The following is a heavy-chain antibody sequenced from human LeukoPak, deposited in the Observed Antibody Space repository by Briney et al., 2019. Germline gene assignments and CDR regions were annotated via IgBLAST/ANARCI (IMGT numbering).Heavy chain of an antibody. Sequence: PSETLSLTCAVYGGSFSGYYWSWIRQPPGKGLEWIGEINHSGSTNYNPSLKSRVTISVDTSKNQFSLKLSSVTAADTAVYYCARDPAFSWSYYFDYWGQGTLVTVSS. CDR1: GGSFSGYY. D-gene: IGHD3-3*02. V-gene: IGHV4-34*01. CDR2: INHSGST. J-gene: IGHJ4*02. CDR3: ARDPAFSWSYYFDY.